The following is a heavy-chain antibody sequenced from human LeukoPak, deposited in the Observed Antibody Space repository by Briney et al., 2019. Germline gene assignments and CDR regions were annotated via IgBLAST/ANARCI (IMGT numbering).Heavy chain of an antibody. Sequence: SETLSLTCTVYGGSFSGYFWTWIRQPPGKGLEWIGYIYYSGSTNYNPSLKSRVTISVDTSKNQFSLKLRSVTAADTAIYYCARDMYSSGXKGFDYWGQGTLVTVSS. J-gene: IGHJ4*02. CDR2: IYYSGST. V-gene: IGHV4-59*01. D-gene: IGHD6-19*01. CDR3: ARDMYSSGXKGFDY. CDR1: GGSFSGYF.